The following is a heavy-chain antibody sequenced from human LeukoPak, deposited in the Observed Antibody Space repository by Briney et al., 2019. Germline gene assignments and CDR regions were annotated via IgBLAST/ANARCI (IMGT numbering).Heavy chain of an antibody. D-gene: IGHD4-17*01. V-gene: IGHV3-13*01. CDR1: GFTFSSYD. J-gene: IGHJ6*02. CDR3: ARPPPVTTRYYYYYGMDV. Sequence: GGSLRLSCAASGFTFSSYDMHWVRQATGKGLEWVSAIGTAGDTYYPGSVKGRFTISRENAKNSLYLQMNSLRAGDTAVYYCARPPPVTTRYYYYYGMDVWGQGTTVTVSS. CDR2: IGTAGDT.